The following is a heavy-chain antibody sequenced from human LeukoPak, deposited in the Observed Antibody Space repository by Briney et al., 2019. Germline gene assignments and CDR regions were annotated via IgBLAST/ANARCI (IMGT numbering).Heavy chain of an antibody. J-gene: IGHJ4*02. V-gene: IGHV3-9*03. CDR2: ISWNSGSI. D-gene: IGHD5-18*01. CDR1: GFTFDDYA. CDR3: AKDSSMVTSYFDY. Sequence: GRSLRLSCAASGFTFDDYAMHWVRQAPGKGLEWVSGISWNSGSIGYADSVKGRFTISRDNAKNSLYLQMNSLRAEDMALYYCAKDSSMVTSYFDYWGQGTLVTVSS.